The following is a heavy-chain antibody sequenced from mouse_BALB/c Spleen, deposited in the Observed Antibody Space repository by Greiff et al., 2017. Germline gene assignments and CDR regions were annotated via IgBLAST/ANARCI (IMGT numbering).Heavy chain of an antibody. Sequence: EVMLVESGPGLVKPSQSLSLTCTVTGYSITSDYAWNWIRQFPGNKLEWMGYISYSGSTSYNPSLKSRISITRDTSKNQFVLQLNSVTTEDTATYYCARSYYGSSYDMDYWGQGTSVTVSS. CDR3: ARSYYGSSYDMDY. J-gene: IGHJ4*01. D-gene: IGHD1-1*01. V-gene: IGHV3-2*02. CDR2: ISYSGST. CDR1: GYSITSDYA.